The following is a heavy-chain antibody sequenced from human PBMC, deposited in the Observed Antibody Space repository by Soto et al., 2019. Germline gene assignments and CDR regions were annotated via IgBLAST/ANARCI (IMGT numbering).Heavy chain of an antibody. CDR1: GGSISSSSYY. Sequence: PSETLSLTCTVSGGSISSSSYYWGWIRQPPGKGLEWIGSIYYSGSTYYNPSLKSRVTISVDTSKNQFSLKLSSVTAADTAVYYCARYRTVTTNWFDPWGQGTRVTVSS. CDR2: IYYSGST. D-gene: IGHD4-17*01. CDR3: ARYRTVTTNWFDP. V-gene: IGHV4-39*01. J-gene: IGHJ5*02.